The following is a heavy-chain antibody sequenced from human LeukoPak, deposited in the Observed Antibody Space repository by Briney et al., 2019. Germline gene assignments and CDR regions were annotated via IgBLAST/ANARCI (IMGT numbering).Heavy chain of an antibody. CDR2: ISGSGGST. Sequence: HPGGSLILPCAASGFSFSNYAMSWVRQAPGKGLEWVSGISGSGGSTYYADSVKGRFTISRDNSKNTLYLQMNSLRAEDTAVYYCAKCTTRNSHYPIDSWGQGTLVTVSS. V-gene: IGHV3-23*01. D-gene: IGHD4-17*01. J-gene: IGHJ5*01. CDR3: AKCTTRNSHYPIDS. CDR1: GFSFSNYA.